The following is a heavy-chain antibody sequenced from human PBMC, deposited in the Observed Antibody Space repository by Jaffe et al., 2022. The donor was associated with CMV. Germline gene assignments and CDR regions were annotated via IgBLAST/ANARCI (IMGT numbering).Heavy chain of an antibody. J-gene: IGHJ6*03. Sequence: QVRLQESGPGLVRPSETLSLTCIVSGVSFSNHYWSWIRQPPGKGLEWIGYINHSGSASYNPSLQRRVTLSVDTSKNQVSLNINSVTAADSAVYFCGRWDYKSPSPRGEYHFYVDVWGKGTTVNVSS. CDR1: GVSFSNHY. V-gene: IGHV4-59*11. CDR3: GRWDYKSPSPRGEYHFYVDV. D-gene: IGHD4-4*01. CDR2: INHSGSA.